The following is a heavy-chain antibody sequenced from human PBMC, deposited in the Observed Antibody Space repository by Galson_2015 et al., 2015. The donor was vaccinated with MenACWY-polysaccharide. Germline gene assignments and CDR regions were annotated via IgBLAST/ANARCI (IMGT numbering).Heavy chain of an antibody. CDR3: AKDIAIRSNNWYDAFDI. Sequence: SLRLSCAASGFTFDNYAMHWVRQAPGKGLEWVSGINWNSGNIDYADSVKGRFTISRDTAKNSLYLQMNSLRAEDTALYYCAKDIAIRSNNWYDAFDIWGQGTMVTVSS. J-gene: IGHJ3*02. CDR2: INWNSGNI. V-gene: IGHV3-9*01. D-gene: IGHD6-13*01. CDR1: GFTFDNYA.